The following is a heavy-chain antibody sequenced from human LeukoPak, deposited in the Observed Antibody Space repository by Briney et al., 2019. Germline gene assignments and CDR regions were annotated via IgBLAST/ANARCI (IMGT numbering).Heavy chain of an antibody. D-gene: IGHD7-27*01. J-gene: IGHJ3*02. Sequence: SETLSLTCTVSGGSINFYYWSWIRQPPGKGLEWIGYIYTTGRTNYNPSLKSRVTISVDTSKNQFSLKLSSVTAADTAVYYCAKILGSGVWYGFDIWGQGTMVTVSS. CDR3: AKILGSGVWYGFDI. CDR2: IYTTGRT. V-gene: IGHV4-4*09. CDR1: GGSINFYY.